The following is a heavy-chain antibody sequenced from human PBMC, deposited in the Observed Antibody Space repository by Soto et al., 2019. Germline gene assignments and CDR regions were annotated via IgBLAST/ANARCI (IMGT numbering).Heavy chain of an antibody. CDR3: ATWNEREHAYDV. CDR1: GLTVSGKKY. J-gene: IGHJ3*01. D-gene: IGHD1-1*01. Sequence: DVQLVESGGGVMQPGESLRLSCAASGLTVSGKKYLAWVRQAPGKGLWWVSALDDGEGSFYADSVNGRFTTSSDSSKTTVYLQINGLRPDDTADCYCATWNEREHAYDVWGQGTTVTVSS. V-gene: IGHV3-53*01. CDR2: LDDGEGS.